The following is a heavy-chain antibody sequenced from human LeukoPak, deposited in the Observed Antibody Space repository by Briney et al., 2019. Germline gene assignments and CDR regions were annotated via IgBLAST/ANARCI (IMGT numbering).Heavy chain of an antibody. J-gene: IGHJ6*03. CDR1: GGSISSSSYY. V-gene: IGHV4-39*07. CDR2: IYYSGST. Sequence: PSETLSLTCTVSGGSISSSSYYWGWIRQPPGKGLEWIGSIYYSGSTYYNPSLKSRVTISVDTSKNQFSLKLSSVTAADTAVYYCARDNEDIVLMVYARPHYYYYMDVWGKGTTVTVSS. D-gene: IGHD2-8*01. CDR3: ARDNEDIVLMVYARPHYYYYMDV.